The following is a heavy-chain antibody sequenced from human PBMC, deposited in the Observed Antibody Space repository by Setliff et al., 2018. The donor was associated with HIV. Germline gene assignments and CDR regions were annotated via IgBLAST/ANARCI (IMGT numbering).Heavy chain of an antibody. Sequence: PSETLSLTCTVSGASVNSDDYYWSWIRQTPGKGLEWIGYIYYSGDTYDNATLQSRATILLDSSKNQFFLTLTSVTAADTAVDFCARVPFGSGSYYFDFWGQGTLVTVSS. CDR2: IYYSGDT. V-gene: IGHV4-30-4*01. J-gene: IGHJ4*02. CDR1: GASVNSDDYY. D-gene: IGHD3-10*01. CDR3: ARVPFGSGSYYFDF.